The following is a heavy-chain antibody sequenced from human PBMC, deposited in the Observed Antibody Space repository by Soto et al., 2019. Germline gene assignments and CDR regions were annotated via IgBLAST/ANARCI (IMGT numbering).Heavy chain of an antibody. Sequence: ASVKVSCKASGYTFTNYYMHWVRQAPGQGLEWMGVIHYSGATPTYAQKFQGRVTMARDTSTSTVYVELSSLTSEDTAVYYCARGGPDLATIGRFDDWGQGTRVTVAS. V-gene: IGHV1-46*01. D-gene: IGHD3-16*01. CDR1: GYTFTNYY. J-gene: IGHJ4*02. CDR3: ARGGPDLATIGRFDD. CDR2: IHYSGATP.